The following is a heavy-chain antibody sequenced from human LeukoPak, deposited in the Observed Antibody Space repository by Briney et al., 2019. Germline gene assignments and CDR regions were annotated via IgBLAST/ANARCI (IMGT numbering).Heavy chain of an antibody. CDR2: ISSSSSYT. V-gene: IGHV3-11*06. CDR3: ASMGSGSYPYSFDV. CDR1: GFTFSDYY. Sequence: GRSLRLSCAASGFTFSDYYTSWVRPAPGKGLEWVSYISSSSSYTNYADSVKDRFTITRDTAKNSMYLQMNSLRVEDTAVYYCASMGSGSYPYSFDVWGQGTLVTVSS. J-gene: IGHJ4*02. D-gene: IGHD3-10*01.